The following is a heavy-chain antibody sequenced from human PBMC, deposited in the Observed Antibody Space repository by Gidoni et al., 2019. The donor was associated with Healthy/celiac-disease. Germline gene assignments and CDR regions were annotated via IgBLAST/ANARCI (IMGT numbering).Heavy chain of an antibody. J-gene: IGHJ6*02. D-gene: IGHD3-10*01. CDR2: INHSGST. CDR3: ARGCGSVSSFDYYYGMDV. CDR1: GGSFSGYY. V-gene: IGHV4-34*01. Sequence: QVQLQQWGAGLLKPSETLSLTCAVYGGSFSGYYWSWIRQPPGKGLEWIGEINHSGSTNYNPSLKSRVTISVDTSKNQFSLKLSSVTAADTAVYYCARGCGSVSSFDYYYGMDVWGQGTTVTVSS.